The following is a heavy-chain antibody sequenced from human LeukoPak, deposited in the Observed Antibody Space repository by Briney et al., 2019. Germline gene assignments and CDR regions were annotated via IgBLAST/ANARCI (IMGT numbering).Heavy chain of an antibody. CDR1: GGSFSGDY. V-gene: IGHV4-34*01. CDR3: ARAVPAGFGSSWYGGAVDY. J-gene: IGHJ4*02. D-gene: IGHD6-13*01. CDR2: INHSGST. Sequence: SETLSLTCAVYGGSFSGDYWSWIRQPPGKGLEWIGEINHSGSTNYNPSLKSRVTISVDTSKNQFSLRLSSVTAADTAVYYCARAVPAGFGSSWYGGAVDYWGQGTLVTVSS.